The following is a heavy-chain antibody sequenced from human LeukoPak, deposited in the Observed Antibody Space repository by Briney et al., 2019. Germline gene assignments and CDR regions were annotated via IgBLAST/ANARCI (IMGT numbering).Heavy chain of an antibody. V-gene: IGHV1-2*06. CDR1: GYTFTGYY. CDR2: INPNSGGT. Sequence: ASVKVSCKASGYTFTGYYMHWVRQAPGQGLEWMGRINPNSGGTNYAQKFQGRVAMTRDTSISTACMELSRLRSDDTAVYYCARDRDLKRYYDSSGCTFEYWGQGTLVTVSS. CDR3: ARDRDLKRYYDSSGCTFEY. D-gene: IGHD3-22*01. J-gene: IGHJ4*02.